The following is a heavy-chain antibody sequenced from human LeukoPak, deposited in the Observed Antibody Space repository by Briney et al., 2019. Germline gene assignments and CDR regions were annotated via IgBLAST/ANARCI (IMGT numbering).Heavy chain of an antibody. Sequence: TGGSLRLSCAASGFTFSNYGMHWVRQAPGKGLEWVAVIWYDGSNKYYADSVRGRFTISRDNSKNTLYLQMNGLRADDTAVYYCARSKGLQQQGGDYWGQGTLVTVSS. V-gene: IGHV3-33*01. CDR3: ARSKGLQQQGGDY. CDR2: IWYDGSNK. J-gene: IGHJ4*02. CDR1: GFTFSNYG. D-gene: IGHD6-13*01.